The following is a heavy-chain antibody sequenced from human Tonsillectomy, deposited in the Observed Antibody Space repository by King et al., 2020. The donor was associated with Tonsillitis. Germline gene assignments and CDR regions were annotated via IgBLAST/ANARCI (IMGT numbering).Heavy chain of an antibody. D-gene: IGHD1-26*01. CDR3: ARGRGVGARAKYFQL. V-gene: IGHV1-8*03. Sequence: KWVRQATGQGLEWMGWMNPNSGNTGYAQKFQVRVTITRNTSISTAYMELSSLRSEDTAVYYWARGRGVGARAKYFQLWGQGTLVTVS. CDR2: MNPNSGNT. J-gene: IGHJ1*01.